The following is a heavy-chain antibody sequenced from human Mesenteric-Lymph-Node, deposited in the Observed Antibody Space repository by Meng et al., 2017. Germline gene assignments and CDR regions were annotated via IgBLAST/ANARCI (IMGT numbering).Heavy chain of an antibody. Sequence: GASLKISCAASGFTFSGSAMHWVRQASGKGLEWVGRIRSKANSYATAYAASVKGRFTISRDDSKNTAYLQMNSLKTEDTAVYYCTRPYSSSWQNGDYWSQGTLVTVSS. V-gene: IGHV3-73*01. CDR1: GFTFSGSA. CDR3: TRPYSSSWQNGDY. D-gene: IGHD6-13*01. CDR2: IRSKANSYAT. J-gene: IGHJ4*02.